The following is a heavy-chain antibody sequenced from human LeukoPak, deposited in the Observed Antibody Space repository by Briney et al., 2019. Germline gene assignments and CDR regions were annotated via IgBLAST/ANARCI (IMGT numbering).Heavy chain of an antibody. D-gene: IGHD5-18*01. V-gene: IGHV4-34*01. CDR1: GGSFSGYY. CDR3: ASGGYSYGFDY. J-gene: IGHJ4*02. Sequence: SETLSLTCAVYGGSFSGYYWSWIRQPPGKGLEWIGESNHSGSTNYNPSLKSRVTISVDRSKNQLSLKLSSVTAADTAMYYCASGGYSYGFDYWGQGTLVTVSS. CDR2: SNHSGST.